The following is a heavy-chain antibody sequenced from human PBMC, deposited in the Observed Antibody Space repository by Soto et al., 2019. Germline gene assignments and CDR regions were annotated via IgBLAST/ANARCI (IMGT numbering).Heavy chain of an antibody. D-gene: IGHD3-22*01. CDR1: GFTFSDYY. Sequence: GGSLRLSCAASGFTFSDYYMNWIRQAPGKGLEWVSHISSSGSIIYYADSVKGRFAISRDNAKNSLYLQMNSLRAEDTAVYYCARDIGYYDSSGYFDYWGQGALVTVYS. J-gene: IGHJ4*02. CDR2: ISSSGSII. V-gene: IGHV3-11*01. CDR3: ARDIGYYDSSGYFDY.